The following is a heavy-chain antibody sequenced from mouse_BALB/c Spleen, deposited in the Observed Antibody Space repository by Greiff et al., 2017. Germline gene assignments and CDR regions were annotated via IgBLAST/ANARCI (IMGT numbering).Heavy chain of an antibody. CDR1: GFSLTSYG. D-gene: IGHD2-4*01. CDR2: IWSGGST. V-gene: IGHV2-2*02. Sequence: VKLMESGPGLVQPSQSLSITCTVSGFSLTSYGVHWVRQSPGKGLEWLGVIWSGGSTDYNAAFISRLSISKDNSKSQVFFKMNSLQANDTAIYYCARKGIYYDYDGFAYWGQGTLVTVSA. J-gene: IGHJ3*01. CDR3: ARKGIYYDYDGFAY.